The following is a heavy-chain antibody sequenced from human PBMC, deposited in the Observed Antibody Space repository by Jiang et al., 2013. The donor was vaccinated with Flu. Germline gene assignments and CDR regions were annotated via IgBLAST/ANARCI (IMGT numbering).Heavy chain of an antibody. V-gene: IGHV4-34*01. J-gene: IGHJ4*02. CDR3: ARGLRWVGGLQY. CDR2: INHSGST. D-gene: IGHD4-23*01. Sequence: LLKPSETLSLTCAVYGGSFSGYYWSWIRQSPGKGLEWIGEINHSGSTNYNPSLESRVTMSVDTAKNQFSLKLSSVTAADTAVYYCARGLRWVGGLQYWGQGTRVTVSS. CDR1: GGSFSGYY.